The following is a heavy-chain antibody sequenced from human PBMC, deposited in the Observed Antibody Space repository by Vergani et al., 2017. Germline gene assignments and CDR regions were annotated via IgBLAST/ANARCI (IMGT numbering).Heavy chain of an antibody. J-gene: IGHJ5*02. CDR3: ARHSTVEWLVKLGWIDP. CDR2: IYSGDET. V-gene: IGHV3-66*02. D-gene: IGHD6-19*01. Sequence: ELQLVESGGGLVQPGGSLRLSCAASGSTVSGNYMTWVRQAPGKGLEWVSHIYSGDETYYADSVKGRVTISRDTSKNTLHLQINNLRVEDTAVYFCARHSTVEWLVKLGWIDPGGQGILVTVSS. CDR1: GSTVSGNY.